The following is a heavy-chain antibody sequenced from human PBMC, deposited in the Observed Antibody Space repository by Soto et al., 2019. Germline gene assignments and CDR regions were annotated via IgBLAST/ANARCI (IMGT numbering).Heavy chain of an antibody. CDR1: GGTFSSYA. Sequence: SVKVSCKASGGTFSSYAISWVRQAPGQGLEWMGGIIPIFGTANYAQKFQGRVTITADKSTSTAYMELSSLRSEATAVYYCASCGGSASYWYYFDYWGQGTLVTVSS. CDR3: ASCGGSASYWYYFDY. D-gene: IGHD2-8*02. V-gene: IGHV1-69*06. CDR2: IIPIFGTA. J-gene: IGHJ4*02.